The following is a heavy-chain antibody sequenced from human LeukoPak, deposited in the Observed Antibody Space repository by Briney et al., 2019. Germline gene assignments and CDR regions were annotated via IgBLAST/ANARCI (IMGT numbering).Heavy chain of an antibody. CDR1: GFTFSSYG. Sequence: GGSLRLSCAASGFTFSSYGMNWVGQAPGKGLEWVAVIWYDGSNKFYADSVKGRFTISRDNSKNTLYLQMNSLRAEDTAVYYCARDRAAADLDYWGQGTLVTVSS. CDR2: IWYDGSNK. J-gene: IGHJ4*02. CDR3: ARDRAAADLDY. D-gene: IGHD6-13*01. V-gene: IGHV3-33*08.